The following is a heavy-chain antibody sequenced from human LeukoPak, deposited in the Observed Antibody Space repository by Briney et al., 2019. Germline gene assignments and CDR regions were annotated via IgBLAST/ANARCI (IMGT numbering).Heavy chain of an antibody. CDR3: AKGSAASITDYYYGMDV. CDR1: GFTFSSYT. Sequence: GGSLRLSCAASGFTFSSYTMSWVRQAPGKGLEWVSPNSGSGGSTYYSDSVKGRFTISRDNSKDTLYLQMNSLRAEDTAVYYCAKGSAASITDYYYGMDVWGQGTTVTVSS. V-gene: IGHV3-23*01. CDR2: NSGSGGST. D-gene: IGHD5-12*01. J-gene: IGHJ6*02.